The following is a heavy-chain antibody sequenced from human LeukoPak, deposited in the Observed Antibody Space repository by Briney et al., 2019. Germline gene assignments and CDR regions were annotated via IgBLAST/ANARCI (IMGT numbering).Heavy chain of an antibody. CDR2: IIPIFGTA. V-gene: IGHV1-69*05. Sequence: SVKVSCKASGGTFSTYAISWVRQPPGQGLEWMGGIIPIFGTANYAQKFQGRVTITTDESTSTAYMELSSLRSEDTAVYYCAGGRDGYNSRYYWGQGTLVTVSS. CDR3: AGGRDGYNSRYY. J-gene: IGHJ4*02. CDR1: GGTFSTYA. D-gene: IGHD5-24*01.